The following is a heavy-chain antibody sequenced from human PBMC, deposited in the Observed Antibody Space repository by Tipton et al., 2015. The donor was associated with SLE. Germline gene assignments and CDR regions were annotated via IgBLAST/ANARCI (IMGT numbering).Heavy chain of an antibody. D-gene: IGHD3-22*01. Sequence: TLSLTCTVTGASISSDYWSWFRQPPGKGLEWVGYVHYSGSTNYNPSLQSLVSMSVDTSKNQFSLKMGSVTASNTAVYYFTREKSSGHSDYWGPGALVTVTA. CDR1: GASISSDY. V-gene: IGHV4-59*01. J-gene: IGHJ4*02. CDR3: TREKSSGHSDY. CDR2: VHYSGST.